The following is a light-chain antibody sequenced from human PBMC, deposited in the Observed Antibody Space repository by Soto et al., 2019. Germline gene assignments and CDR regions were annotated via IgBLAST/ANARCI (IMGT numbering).Light chain of an antibody. CDR2: AAS. J-gene: IGKJ1*01. V-gene: IGKV1-39*01. Sequence: DLQMTQSPSSLSASVGDRVTITCRASQSISSYLNWYQQKPGKAPKLLIYAASSLQSGVPSRFSGSGSGTDFTLTISSLQPEDFATYYCQQSYSTGGFGQGTKVEIK. CDR3: QQSYSTGG. CDR1: QSISSY.